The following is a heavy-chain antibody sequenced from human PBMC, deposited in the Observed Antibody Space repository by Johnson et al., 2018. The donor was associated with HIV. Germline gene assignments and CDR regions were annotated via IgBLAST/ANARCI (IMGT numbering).Heavy chain of an antibody. CDR3: AREGEPDGFDI. V-gene: IGHV3-9*01. D-gene: IGHD3-16*01. CDR1: GFSVDDYA. J-gene: IGHJ3*02. Sequence: VQLVESGGGLVQPGRSLRLSCRASGFSVDDYAMHWVRQAPGKGLEWVSGISWNSDDIGYAVSVKGRFSISRDNAKNSLYLQMNSLRREDTAVYYCAREGEPDGFDIWGQGTMVTVSS. CDR2: ISWNSDDI.